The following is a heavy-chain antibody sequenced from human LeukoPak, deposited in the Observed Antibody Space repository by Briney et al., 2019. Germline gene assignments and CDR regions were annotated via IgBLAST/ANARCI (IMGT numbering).Heavy chain of an antibody. V-gene: IGHV3-23*01. CDR3: AKVRIWTIVPGGFGFYFDY. Sequence: PGGSLRLSCAASGFTFSNFAVSWVRQAPGKGLEWVSTISSSGGTTFYADSVKARFTISRDNSKNTLYLQMNSLRAEDTAVYYRAKVRIWTIVPGGFGFYFDYWGQGTLVTVSS. CDR1: GFTFSNFA. CDR2: ISSSGGTT. J-gene: IGHJ4*02. D-gene: IGHD2-2*01.